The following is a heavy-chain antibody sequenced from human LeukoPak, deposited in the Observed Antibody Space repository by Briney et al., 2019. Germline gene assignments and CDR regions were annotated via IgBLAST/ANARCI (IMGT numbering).Heavy chain of an antibody. CDR3: ARSAYWFGESVGAFDI. D-gene: IGHD3-10*01. CDR2: INWNGGST. Sequence: GGSLRLSCAASGFTFDDYCMSWVRQAPGKGLEWVSGINWNGGSTGYADSVEGRFTISRDNAKNSLYLQMNSLRAEDTALYYCARSAYWFGESVGAFDIWGQGTMVTVSS. J-gene: IGHJ3*02. V-gene: IGHV3-20*04. CDR1: GFTFDDYC.